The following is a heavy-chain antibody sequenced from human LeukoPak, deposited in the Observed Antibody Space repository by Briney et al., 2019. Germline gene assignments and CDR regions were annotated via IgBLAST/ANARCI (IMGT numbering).Heavy chain of an antibody. J-gene: IGHJ6*02. CDR3: ARAPVTPDYYYYGMDV. Sequence: PSETLSLTCTVSGGSTSSYYWSWIRQPPGKGLEWIGYIYYSGSTNYNPSLKSRVTISVDTSKNQFSLKLSSVTAADTAVYYCARAPVTPDYYYYGMDVWGQGTTVTVSS. D-gene: IGHD4-17*01. CDR2: IYYSGST. CDR1: GGSTSSYY. V-gene: IGHV4-59*01.